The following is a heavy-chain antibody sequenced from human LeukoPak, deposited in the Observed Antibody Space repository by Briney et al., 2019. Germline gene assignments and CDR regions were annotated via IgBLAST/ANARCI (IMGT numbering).Heavy chain of an antibody. CDR1: GGSLSSYN. J-gene: IGHJ4*02. CDR2: IYTSGST. D-gene: IGHD4-17*01. CDR3: ARGDYGDTFDY. V-gene: IGHV4-4*07. Sequence: SQTLSLTCTVSGGSLSSYNWSWIRQPAGKGLEWIWRIYTSGSTNYNPSLKSRVTMSVDTSKNQFSLKLSSVTAADTAVYYCARGDYGDTFDYWGQGTLVTVSS.